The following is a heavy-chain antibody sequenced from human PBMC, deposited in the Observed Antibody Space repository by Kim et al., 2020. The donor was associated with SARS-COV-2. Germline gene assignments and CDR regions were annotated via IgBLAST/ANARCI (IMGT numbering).Heavy chain of an antibody. D-gene: IGHD1-26*01. J-gene: IGHJ5*02. Sequence: SETLSLTCTVSGGSISSSSYYWGWIRQPPGKGLEWIGSIYYSGSTYYNPSLKSRVTISVDTSKNQFSLKLSSVTAADTAVYYCARRRRGNWFDPWGQGTL. CDR2: IYYSGST. V-gene: IGHV4-39*01. CDR1: GGSISSSSYY. CDR3: ARRRRGNWFDP.